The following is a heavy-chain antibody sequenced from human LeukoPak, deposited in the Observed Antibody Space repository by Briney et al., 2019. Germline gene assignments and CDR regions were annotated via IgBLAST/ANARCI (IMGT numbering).Heavy chain of an antibody. Sequence: SETLSLTCTVSGGSISSSSYYWGWIRQPPGKGLEWIGSIYHSGSTYYNPSLKSRVTISVDTSKKQFSLKLSSVTAADTAVYYCAKDYRYYYDNVGTSPFDYWGQGTLVTVSS. CDR3: AKDYRYYYDNVGTSPFDY. D-gene: IGHD3-22*01. V-gene: IGHV4-39*07. CDR1: GGSISSSSYY. CDR2: IYHSGST. J-gene: IGHJ4*02.